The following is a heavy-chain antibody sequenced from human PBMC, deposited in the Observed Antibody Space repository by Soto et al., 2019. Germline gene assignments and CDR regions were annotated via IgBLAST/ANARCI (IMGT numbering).Heavy chain of an antibody. J-gene: IGHJ4*02. Sequence: EVQLLESGGGLVQPGGSLRLSCAASGFTFNSYVMSWVRQAPGKGLEWVSAISGSGGTTYTYCADSVKGRFTISRDNSQNTLYLHMNSLRVEDTAVYYCAKGRDYGGNYRDYWGQGTLVSVSS. CDR2: ISGSGGTTYT. V-gene: IGHV3-23*01. CDR3: AKGRDYGGNYRDY. CDR1: GFTFNSYV. D-gene: IGHD4-17*01.